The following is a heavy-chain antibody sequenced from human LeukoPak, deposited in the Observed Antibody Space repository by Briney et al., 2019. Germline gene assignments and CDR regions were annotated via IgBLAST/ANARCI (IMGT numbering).Heavy chain of an antibody. CDR2: IWYDGSNK. Sequence: GGSLRLSCEASGFTFSTYGMHWVRQAPGKGLEWVAVIWYDGSNKNYADSVKGRFTISRDNSKNTLYLQMNSLRAEDTAVYYCAKRAKITMVRGVHFDYWGQGTLVTVSS. V-gene: IGHV3-33*06. D-gene: IGHD3-10*01. J-gene: IGHJ4*02. CDR3: AKRAKITMVRGVHFDY. CDR1: GFTFSTYG.